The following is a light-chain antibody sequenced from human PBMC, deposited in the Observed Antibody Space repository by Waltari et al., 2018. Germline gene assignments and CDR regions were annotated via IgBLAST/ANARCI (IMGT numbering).Light chain of an antibody. CDR3: QQRSNWPA. CDR2: DAS. J-gene: IGKJ4*01. CDR1: QSVSSY. V-gene: IGKV3-11*01. Sequence: EIVLTQSPATLPLSPGERATRPCRDSQSVSSYLAWYQQKPGQAPRLLIYDASNRATGIPARFSGSGSGTDFTLTISSLEPEDFAVYYCQQRSNWPAFGGGTKVEIK.